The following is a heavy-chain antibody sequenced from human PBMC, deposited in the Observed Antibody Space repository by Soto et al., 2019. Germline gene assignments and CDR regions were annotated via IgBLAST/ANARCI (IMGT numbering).Heavy chain of an antibody. Sequence: SETLSLTCTVSGGSFSRGGYYWNWLRQHPGKGLEWIGEIYHSGSTNYSPSLKSRVTISIDKSKNHFSLKLSSVTAADTAVYFCARVLGSGWYSIDSWGQGTLVTVSS. CDR3: ARVLGSGWYSIDS. V-gene: IGHV4-61*03. CDR1: GGSFSRGGYY. D-gene: IGHD6-19*01. J-gene: IGHJ4*02. CDR2: IYHSGST.